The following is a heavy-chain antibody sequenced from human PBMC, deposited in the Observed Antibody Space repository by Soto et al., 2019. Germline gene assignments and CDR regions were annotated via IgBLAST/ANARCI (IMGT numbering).Heavy chain of an antibody. CDR3: AKDRYYGSGSYYSDY. CDR2: ISGSGGST. Sequence: EVQLLESGGGLVQPVGSLRLSCAASGFTFSSYAMSWVRQAPGKGLEWVSAISGSGGSTYYADSVKGRFTISRDNSKNTLYLQMNSLRAEDTAVYYCAKDRYYGSGSYYSDYWGQGTLVTVSS. D-gene: IGHD3-10*01. CDR1: GFTFSSYA. J-gene: IGHJ4*02. V-gene: IGHV3-23*01.